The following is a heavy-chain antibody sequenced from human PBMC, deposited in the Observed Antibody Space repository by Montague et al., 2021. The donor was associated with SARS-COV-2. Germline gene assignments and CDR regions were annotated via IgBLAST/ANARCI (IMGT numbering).Heavy chain of an antibody. CDR3: ARAGDYYYGSGSYYNPYDY. J-gene: IGHJ4*02. D-gene: IGHD3-10*01. CDR2: ISYDGSNK. CDR1: GFTFSSYA. V-gene: IGHV3-30-3*01. Sequence: SLRLSLSASGFTFSSYAMHWVRQAPGKGLEWVAVISYDGSNKYYADSVKGRFTISRDNSKNTLYLQMNSLRAEDTAVYYCARAGDYYYGSGSYYNPYDYWGQGTLVTVSS.